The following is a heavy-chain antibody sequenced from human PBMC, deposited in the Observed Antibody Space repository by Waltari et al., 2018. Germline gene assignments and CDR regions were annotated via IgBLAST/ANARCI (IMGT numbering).Heavy chain of an antibody. CDR3: ASYDYDHWYFDL. Sequence: QLQLQGSGSGLVKPSQTLSLTCAVSGGSISSGGYSWSWIRQPPGKGLEWIGYIYHSGSTYYNPSLKSRVTISVDRSKNQFSLKLSSVTAADTAVYYCASYDYDHWYFDLWGRGTLVTVSS. V-gene: IGHV4-30-2*01. J-gene: IGHJ2*01. CDR2: IYHSGST. D-gene: IGHD4-17*01. CDR1: GGSISSGGYS.